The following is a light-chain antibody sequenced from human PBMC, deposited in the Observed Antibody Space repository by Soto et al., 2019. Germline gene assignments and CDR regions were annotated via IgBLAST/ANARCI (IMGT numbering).Light chain of an antibody. J-gene: IGKJ1*01. V-gene: IGKV3-20*01. CDR3: QQYGNSRWT. CDR2: GTS. CDR1: QSVSSSY. Sequence: EIVLTQSPDPLSLSPGERATISCRATQSVSSSYLAWYQQTPGQAPRLLIYGTSNRATGIPDRFSGSGSGTDFTLTISRLEPEDFAVYYCQQYGNSRWTFGQGTKVDIK.